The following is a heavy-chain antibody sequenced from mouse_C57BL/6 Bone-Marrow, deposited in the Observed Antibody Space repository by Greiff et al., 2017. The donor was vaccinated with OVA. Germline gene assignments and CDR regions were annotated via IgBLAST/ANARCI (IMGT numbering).Heavy chain of an antibody. V-gene: IGHV1-81*01. CDR3: ARRGDGYWYLDV. D-gene: IGHD2-3*01. Sequence: QVQLQQSGAELARPGASVKLSCKASGYTFTSYGISWVKQRTGQGLEWIGEIYPRSGNTYYNEKFKGKATLTADKSSSTAYMELRSLTSEDSAVYDCARRGDGYWYLDVWGKGTTVTVSS. CDR1: GYTFTSYG. CDR2: IYPRSGNT. J-gene: IGHJ1*03.